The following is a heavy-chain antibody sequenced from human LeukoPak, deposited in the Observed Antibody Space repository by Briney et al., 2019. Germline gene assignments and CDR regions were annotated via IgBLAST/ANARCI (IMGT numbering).Heavy chain of an antibody. J-gene: IGHJ4*02. V-gene: IGHV3-48*01. CDR2: ISSTIDTT. CDR1: GFTFSSYS. D-gene: IGHD7-27*01. Sequence: EGSLRLPCAASGFTFSSYSMNWVRQAPGKGLEWVSYISSTIDTTFYADSVKGRFTISRDNAKNSLYLQMNGLRVEDTAVYYCARDLGATGDPDYWGQGTLVTVSS. CDR3: ARDLGATGDPDY.